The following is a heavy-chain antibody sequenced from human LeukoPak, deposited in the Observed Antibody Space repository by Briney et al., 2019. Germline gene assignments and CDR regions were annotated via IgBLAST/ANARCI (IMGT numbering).Heavy chain of an antibody. D-gene: IGHD2-2*01. J-gene: IGHJ4*02. CDR2: IYHSGST. V-gene: IGHV4-38-2*02. Sequence: KPSETLSLTCTVSGYSISSGYYWGWIRQPPGKGLEWIGSIYHSGSTYYNPSLKSRVTIPVDTSKNQFSLKLSSVTAADTAVYYCARDCGTSCYDYWGQGTLVTVSS. CDR3: ARDCGTSCYDY. CDR1: GYSISSGYY.